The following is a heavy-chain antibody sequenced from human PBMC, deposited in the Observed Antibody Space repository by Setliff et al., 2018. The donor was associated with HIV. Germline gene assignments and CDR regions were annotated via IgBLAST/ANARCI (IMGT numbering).Heavy chain of an antibody. CDR1: GGSFTSRSYY. V-gene: IGHV4-39*01. CDR2: IFYSGIT. J-gene: IGHJ3*02. CDR3: ARSKTFYDFWGGYYTHGAFKI. Sequence: SETLSLTCTVSGGSFTSRSYYWGWIRQPPGEGLEWIGSIFYSGITYYNPSLKSRVTISVDTSKNQSSLNLTSVTAADTAVYYCARSKTFYDFWGGYYTHGAFKIWGLGTMVTVSS. D-gene: IGHD3-3*01.